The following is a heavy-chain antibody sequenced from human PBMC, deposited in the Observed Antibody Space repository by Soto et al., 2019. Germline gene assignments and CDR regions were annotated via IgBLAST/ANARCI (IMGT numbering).Heavy chain of an antibody. V-gene: IGHV4-34*01. CDR3: ARGVLSYYGMDV. CDR2: INHRGST. Sequence: QVQLQQWGAGLLKPSETLSLTCAVYGGSFSGYYWSWIRQPPGKVLEWIGEINHRGSTNFNPSLKSRVTISVDTSKNKFSLKLSSVTAADTAVYYCARGVLSYYGMDVWGQGTTVTVSS. J-gene: IGHJ6*02. CDR1: GGSFSGYY.